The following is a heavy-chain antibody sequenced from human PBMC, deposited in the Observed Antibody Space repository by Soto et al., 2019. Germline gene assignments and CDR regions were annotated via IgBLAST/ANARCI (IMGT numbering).Heavy chain of an antibody. J-gene: IGHJ4*02. D-gene: IGHD3-22*01. V-gene: IGHV1-45*02. CDR2: ITPFNGNT. CDR1: GGLFSSYP. Sequence: QEQLVQSGAEVKKPGSSVKVSCKASGGLFSSYPISWVRQAPGQALEWMGWITPFNGNTKYAQKFQDRVTFTGDTSLNTAYMELSSLRSDDTAMFYCASGRYDASGYFDYWGQGTLVTVSS. CDR3: ASGRYDASGYFDY.